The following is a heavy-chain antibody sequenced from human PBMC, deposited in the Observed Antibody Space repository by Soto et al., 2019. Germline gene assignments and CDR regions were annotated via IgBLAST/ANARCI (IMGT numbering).Heavy chain of an antibody. CDR2: IYYSGST. J-gene: IGHJ5*02. CDR1: GGSISSYN. V-gene: IGHV4-59*12. Sequence: PSETLFLTCTVPGGSISSYNWSRIRQPPGKGLEWIGYIYYSGSTYYNPSLKSRVTISVDTSKNQFSLKLSSVTAEDTSVYYCARSMDPWGQGTLDTVSS. CDR3: ARSMDP.